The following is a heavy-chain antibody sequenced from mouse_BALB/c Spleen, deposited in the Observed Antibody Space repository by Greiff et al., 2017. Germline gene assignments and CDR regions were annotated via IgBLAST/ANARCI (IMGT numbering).Heavy chain of an antibody. J-gene: IGHJ4*01. CDR3: ARGSSSSMDY. D-gene: IGHD1-1*01. Sequence: ESGPGLVKPSQSLSLTCTVTGYSITSDYAWNWIRQFPGNKLEWMGYISYSGSTSYNPSLKSRISIARDTSKNQFFLQLNSVTTEDTATYYCARGSSSSMDYWGQGTSVTVSS. V-gene: IGHV3-2*02. CDR2: ISYSGST. CDR1: GYSITSDYA.